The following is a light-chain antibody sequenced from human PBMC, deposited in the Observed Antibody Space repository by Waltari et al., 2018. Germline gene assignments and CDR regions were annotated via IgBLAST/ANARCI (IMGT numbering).Light chain of an antibody. Sequence: QSVLTQPPSASGFLGQSVAISCTGTSSHIAGYNYVSWYQQHPGKAPKLLIYEVTKRPSGVPDRFSGSKSGNTASLTVSGLQAEDEADYYCTSYAVTKVVFGGGTKLTVL. V-gene: IGLV2-8*01. CDR3: TSYAVTKVV. CDR1: SSHIAGYNY. J-gene: IGLJ2*01. CDR2: EVT.